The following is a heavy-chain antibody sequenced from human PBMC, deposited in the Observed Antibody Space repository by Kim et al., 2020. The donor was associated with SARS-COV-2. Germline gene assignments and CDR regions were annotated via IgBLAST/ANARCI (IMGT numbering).Heavy chain of an antibody. CDR3: ARGSGWAFDY. D-gene: IGHD6-19*01. CDR2: NT. V-gene: IGHV1-3*01. J-gene: IGHJ4*02. Sequence: NTKYSRMFRRRVTITRDTTASTAYMALSSLRSDDTAVYYCARGSGWAFDYWGQGTLVTVAS.